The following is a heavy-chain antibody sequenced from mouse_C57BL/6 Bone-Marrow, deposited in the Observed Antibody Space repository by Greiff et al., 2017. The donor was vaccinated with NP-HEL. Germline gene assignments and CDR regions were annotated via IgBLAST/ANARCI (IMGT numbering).Heavy chain of an antibody. Sequence: QVQLQQPGTELVKPGASVKLSCKASGYTFTSYWMHWVKQRPGQGLEWIGNINPSNGGTNYNEKFKSKATLTVDKSSSTAYMQLSSLTSEDSAVYYCARGLCITTVVAVYYYAMDYWGQGTSVTVSS. CDR1: GYTFTSYW. CDR3: ARGLCITTVVAVYYYAMDY. CDR2: INPSNGGT. J-gene: IGHJ4*01. V-gene: IGHV1-53*01. D-gene: IGHD1-1*01.